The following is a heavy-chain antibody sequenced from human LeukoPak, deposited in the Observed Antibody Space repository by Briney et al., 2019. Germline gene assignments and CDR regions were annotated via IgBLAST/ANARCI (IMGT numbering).Heavy chain of an antibody. J-gene: IGHJ4*02. CDR3: ARDRAYSSGWFDY. CDR1: GFTFSSYW. Sequence: GGSLRLSCAASGFTFSSYWMSWVRQAPGKGLEWVANIKQDGSEKYYVDSVKGRFTISRDNAKNSLYLQMNSLRAEDTAVYYCARDRAYSSGWFDYWGQGTLVTVSS. CDR2: IKQDGSEK. D-gene: IGHD6-19*01. V-gene: IGHV3-7*01.